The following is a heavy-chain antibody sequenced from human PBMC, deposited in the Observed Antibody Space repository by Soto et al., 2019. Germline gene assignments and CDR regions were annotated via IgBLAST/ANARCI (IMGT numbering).Heavy chain of an antibody. Sequence: GGSLRLSCAASGFTFSSYSMNWVRQAPGKGLEWVSSISSSSSYIYCADSVKGRFTISRDNAKNSLYLQMNSLRAEDTAVYYCARGKLARPLWLGDHAPTPYDYWGQGTLVTVSS. J-gene: IGHJ4*02. V-gene: IGHV3-21*01. CDR2: ISSSSSYI. D-gene: IGHD3-10*01. CDR3: ARGKLARPLWLGDHAPTPYDY. CDR1: GFTFSSYS.